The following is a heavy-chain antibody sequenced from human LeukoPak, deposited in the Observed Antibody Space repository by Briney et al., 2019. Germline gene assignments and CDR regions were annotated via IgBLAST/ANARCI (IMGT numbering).Heavy chain of an antibody. CDR3: ARTTFSYYFDS. Sequence: SETLSLTCTVPGDSISSSYWSWIRQPAGKGLEWIGRVSTLDYNPSLKSRVTMSVDTSKNQFSLILSSVTAADTAVYYCARTTFSYYFDSWGQGTLVTVSS. D-gene: IGHD2/OR15-2a*01. J-gene: IGHJ4*02. CDR1: GDSISSSY. CDR2: VSTL. V-gene: IGHV4-4*07.